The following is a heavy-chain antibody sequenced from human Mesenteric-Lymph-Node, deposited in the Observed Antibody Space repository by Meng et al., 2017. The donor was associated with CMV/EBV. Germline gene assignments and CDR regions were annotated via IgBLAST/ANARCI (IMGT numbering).Heavy chain of an antibody. Sequence: GESLKISCAASGFTFSSYAISWVRQAPGKGLEWVSAISGSGGSTYYADSVKGRFTISRDNSKNTLYLQMNSLRVEDTAVYYCATSRTLDYWGQGTLVTVSS. CDR1: GFTFSSYA. CDR3: ATSRTLDY. J-gene: IGHJ4*02. V-gene: IGHV3-23*01. CDR2: ISGSGGST.